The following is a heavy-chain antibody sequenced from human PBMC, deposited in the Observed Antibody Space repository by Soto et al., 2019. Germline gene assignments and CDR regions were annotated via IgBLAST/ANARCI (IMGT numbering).Heavy chain of an antibody. D-gene: IGHD3-3*01. J-gene: IGHJ4*02. CDR1: GFSFSNYN. CDR2: ITDSSDTV. CDR3: ARDFGHGYYLDY. V-gene: IGHV3-48*02. Sequence: LRLSCVASGFSFSNYNMNWVRQSPGKGLEWVSYITDSSDTVHYADSVRGRFTISRDNAESSLYLQMNSLRDEDTAVYFCARDFGHGYYLDYWGRGTLVTVSS.